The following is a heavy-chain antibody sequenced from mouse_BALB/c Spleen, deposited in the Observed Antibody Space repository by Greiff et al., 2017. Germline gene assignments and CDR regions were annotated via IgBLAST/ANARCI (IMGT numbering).Heavy chain of an antibody. CDR2: IDPENGNT. J-gene: IGHJ4*01. CDR3: ATSTPRYYYAMDY. CDR1: GFNIKDYY. Sequence: EVQLQQSGAELVRPGALVKLSCKASGFNIKDYYMHWVKQRPEQGLEWIGWIDPENGNTIYDPKFQGKASITADTSSNTAYLQLSSLTSEDTAVYYCATSTPRYYYAMDYWGQGTSVTVSS. V-gene: IGHV14-1*02.